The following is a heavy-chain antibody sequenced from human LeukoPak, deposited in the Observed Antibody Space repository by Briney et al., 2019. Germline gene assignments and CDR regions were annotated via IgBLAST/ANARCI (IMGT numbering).Heavy chain of an antibody. Sequence: GGSLRLSCAASGFTFSSYAMNWVRQAPGKGLEWVSAISATGGNTYYADSVKGRFTISRDNSKNTLYLQMNSLRAEDTAVYYCAKDFSGYDSSGYWFIYFDYWGQGTLVTVSS. CDR1: GFTFSSYA. CDR2: ISATGGNT. CDR3: AKDFSGYDSSGYWFIYFDY. D-gene: IGHD3-22*01. J-gene: IGHJ4*02. V-gene: IGHV3-23*01.